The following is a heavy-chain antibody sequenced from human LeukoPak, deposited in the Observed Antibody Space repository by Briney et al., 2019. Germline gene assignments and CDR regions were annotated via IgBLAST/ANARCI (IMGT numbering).Heavy chain of an antibody. CDR2: IYYSGST. CDR3: AREKRVYYYYDSSGFRY. Sequence: SETLSLTCTVSGGSISSYYWSWIRQPPGKGLEWIGYIYYSGSTYYNPSLKSRVTISVDTSKNQFSLKLSSVTAADTAVYYCAREKRVYYYYDSSGFRYWGQGTLVTVSS. V-gene: IGHV4-59*12. CDR1: GGSISSYY. D-gene: IGHD3-22*01. J-gene: IGHJ4*02.